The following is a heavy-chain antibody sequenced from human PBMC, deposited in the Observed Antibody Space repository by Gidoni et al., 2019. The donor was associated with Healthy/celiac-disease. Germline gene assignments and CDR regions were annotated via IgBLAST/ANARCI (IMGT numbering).Heavy chain of an antibody. V-gene: IGHV3-30*18. CDR1: GFTFSSYG. D-gene: IGHD6-6*01. CDR2: ISYDGSNK. Sequence: QVQLVASGGGVVQPGRSLRLSCAASGFTFSSYGMHWVRQAPGKGLEWVAVISYDGSNKYYADSVKGRFTISRDNSKNTLYLQMNSLRAEDTAVYYCAKDYSSSVDYWGQGTLVTVSS. J-gene: IGHJ4*02. CDR3: AKDYSSSVDY.